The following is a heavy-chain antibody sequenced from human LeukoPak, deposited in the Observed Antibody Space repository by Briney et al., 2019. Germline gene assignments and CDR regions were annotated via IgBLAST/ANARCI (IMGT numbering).Heavy chain of an antibody. CDR3: ARDTQSGMAFDY. J-gene: IGHJ4*02. CDR2: IYSGGST. Sequence: GGSLRLSCAASGFTVSSNYMSWVRQAPGKGLEWVSVIYSGGSTYYADSVRGRFTISRDNSKNTLYLQMNSLRAEDTAVYYCARDTQSGMAFDYWGQGTLVTVSS. D-gene: IGHD3-10*01. V-gene: IGHV3-66*02. CDR1: GFTVSSNY.